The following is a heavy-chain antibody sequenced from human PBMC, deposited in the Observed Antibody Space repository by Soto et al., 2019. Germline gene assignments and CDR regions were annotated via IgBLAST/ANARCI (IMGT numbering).Heavy chain of an antibody. J-gene: IGHJ4*02. CDR3: ARYPPRRYYGSGSYYYFDY. V-gene: IGHV4-34*01. CDR1: GGSFSGYY. CDR2: INHSGST. D-gene: IGHD3-10*01. Sequence: SETLSLTCAVYGGSFSGYYCIFIRHPPFKWLEWIVEINHSGSTNYNPSLKSRVTISVDTSKNQFSLKLSSVTAADTAVYYCARYPPRRYYGSGSYYYFDYWGQGTLVTVSS.